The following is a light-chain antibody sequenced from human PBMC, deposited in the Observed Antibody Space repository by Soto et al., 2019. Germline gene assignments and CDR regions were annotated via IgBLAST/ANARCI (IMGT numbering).Light chain of an antibody. V-gene: IGLV2-23*01. Sequence: QSALTQPASVSGSPGQSITISCTGTSSDVGSYNLVSWYQQHPGKAPKLMIYEGSKRPSGVSNRFSGSKSGNVAFLTISGLQAEDEADYYCCSYAGSYVIFGGGTKLTVL. CDR2: EGS. CDR3: CSYAGSYVI. CDR1: SSDVGSYNL. J-gene: IGLJ2*01.